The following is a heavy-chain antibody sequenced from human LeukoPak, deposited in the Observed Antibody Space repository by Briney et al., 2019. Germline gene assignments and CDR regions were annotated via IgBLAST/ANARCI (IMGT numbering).Heavy chain of an antibody. D-gene: IGHD6-13*01. CDR3: ARVQPTYSSSWFDY. CDR2: MNPNSGGT. V-gene: IGHV1-2*02. Sequence: GASVKVSCKASGYTFTSNDINWVRQATGQGLEWMGWMNPNSGGTNYAQKFQGRVTMTRDTSISTAYMELSRLRSDDTAVYYCARVQPTYSSSWFDYWGQGTLVTVSS. J-gene: IGHJ4*02. CDR1: GYTFTSND.